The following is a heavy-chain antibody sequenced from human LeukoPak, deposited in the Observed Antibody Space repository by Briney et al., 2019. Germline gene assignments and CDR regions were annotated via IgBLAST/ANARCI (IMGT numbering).Heavy chain of an antibody. CDR2: ISPDGSSA. CDR3: ARVSFCPRCHFDY. D-gene: IGHD2/OR15-2a*01. V-gene: IGHV3-74*03. Sequence: GGSLRLSCAASGFSFSSYWMHWVRQAPGKGLVWVARISPDGSSALSADSVRGRFTISRDNADNTLYLQLNSLRAEDTAVYYCARVSFCPRCHFDYWGQRTLVTFSS. CDR1: GFSFSSYW. J-gene: IGHJ4*02.